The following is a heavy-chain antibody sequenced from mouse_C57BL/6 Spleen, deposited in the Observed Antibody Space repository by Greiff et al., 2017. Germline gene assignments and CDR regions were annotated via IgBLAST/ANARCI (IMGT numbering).Heavy chain of an antibody. Sequence: EVHLVESGGDLVKPGGSLKLSCAASGFTFSSYGMSWVRQTPDKRLEWVATISSGGSYTYYPDSVKGRFTISRDNAKNTLYLQLSSLKSEDTAMYYCARRTTVVDPYWYFDVWGTGTTVTVSS. CDR1: GFTFSSYG. D-gene: IGHD1-1*01. CDR2: ISSGGSYT. V-gene: IGHV5-6*01. CDR3: ARRTTVVDPYWYFDV. J-gene: IGHJ1*03.